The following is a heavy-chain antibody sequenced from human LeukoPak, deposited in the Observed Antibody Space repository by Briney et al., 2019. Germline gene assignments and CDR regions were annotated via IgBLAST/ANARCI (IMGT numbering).Heavy chain of an antibody. D-gene: IGHD3-10*01. J-gene: IGHJ4*02. CDR1: GFTFNNYA. CDR3: AREIMVRGVIIRDFRYLDY. Sequence: GGSLRLSCAGSGFTFNNYAMSWVRQAPGKGLEWVSGISGTSGRTYYADSVKGRFTISRDNSKNTLSLQMNSLRAEDTAVYYCAREIMVRGVIIRDFRYLDYWGQGTLVTVSS. CDR2: ISGTSGRT. V-gene: IGHV3-23*01.